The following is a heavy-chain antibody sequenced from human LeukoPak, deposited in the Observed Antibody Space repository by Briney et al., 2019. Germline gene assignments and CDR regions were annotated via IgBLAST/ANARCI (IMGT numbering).Heavy chain of an antibody. CDR2: ISSSGSTI. J-gene: IGHJ4*02. D-gene: IGHD5-18*01. Sequence: GSLRLSCAASGFTFSSYEMNWVRQAPGKGLEWVSYISSSGSTIYYADSVKGRFTISRDNAKNSLYLQMNSLRAEDTAVYYCARDLSGVTGYTYGRGIDYWGQGTLVTVSS. V-gene: IGHV3-48*03. CDR1: GFTFSSYE. CDR3: ARDLSGVTGYTYGRGIDY.